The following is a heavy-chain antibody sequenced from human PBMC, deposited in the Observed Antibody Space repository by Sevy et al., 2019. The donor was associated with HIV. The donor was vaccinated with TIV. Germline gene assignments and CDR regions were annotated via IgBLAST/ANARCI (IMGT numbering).Heavy chain of an antibody. J-gene: IGHJ3*02. D-gene: IGHD6-19*01. CDR3: ARGLKRGGRYAFDI. Sequence: GGSLRLSCAASGFTFSGYSMNWVRQAPGKGLEWVSYISSSSSTIYYADSVKGRFTISRDNAKNSLYLQMNSLRDEDTAVYYCARGLKRGGRYAFDIWGQGTMVTVSS. CDR2: ISSSSSTI. CDR1: GFTFSGYS. V-gene: IGHV3-48*02.